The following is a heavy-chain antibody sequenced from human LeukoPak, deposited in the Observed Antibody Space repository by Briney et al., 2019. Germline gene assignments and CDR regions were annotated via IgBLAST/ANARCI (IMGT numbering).Heavy chain of an antibody. CDR1: GFTFSSYE. CDR3: ATWLTGYYRPDY. J-gene: IGHJ4*02. V-gene: IGHV3-48*03. Sequence: GGSLRLSCAASGFTFSSYEMDWVRQAPGKGLEWVSYISSSGSTIYYADSVKGRFTISRDNAKNSLYLQMNSLRAEDTAVYYCATWLTGYYRPDYWGQGTLVTVSS. D-gene: IGHD3-9*01. CDR2: ISSSGSTI.